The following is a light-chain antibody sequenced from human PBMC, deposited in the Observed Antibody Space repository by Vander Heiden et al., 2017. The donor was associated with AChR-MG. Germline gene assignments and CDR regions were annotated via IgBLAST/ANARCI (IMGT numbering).Light chain of an antibody. J-gene: IGLJ1*01. Sequence: QSALTQPASVSGSPGQSITISCTGTNSDIGGYNYVSWYQQHPGKAPTLLIFDVTNRPSGVSSRFSGSKSGNTASLTISGLQAEDEADYYCNSYTDSSTLFGTGTKVTVL. V-gene: IGLV2-14*03. CDR2: DVT. CDR3: NSYTDSSTL. CDR1: NSDIGGYNY.